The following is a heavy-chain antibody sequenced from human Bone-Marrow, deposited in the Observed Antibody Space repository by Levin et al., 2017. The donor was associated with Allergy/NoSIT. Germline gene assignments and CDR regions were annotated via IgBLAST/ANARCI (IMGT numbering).Heavy chain of an antibody. CDR3: TSDLGTDTTMVFFDY. J-gene: IGHJ4*02. V-gene: IGHV1-18*01. CDR2: ISGYNGKA. D-gene: IGHD4/OR15-4a*01. CDR1: GYSFTDFG. Sequence: ASVKVSCKASGYSFTDFGISWVRQAPGQGLEWMGWISGYNGKANYAQSFQGRVTMTTEISTSTAYMELRSLRSDDTAVFYCTSDLGTDTTMVFFDYWGQGTPLTVSS.